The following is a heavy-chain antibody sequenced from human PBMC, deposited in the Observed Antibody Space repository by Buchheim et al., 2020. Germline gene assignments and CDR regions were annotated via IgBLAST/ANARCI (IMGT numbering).Heavy chain of an antibody. J-gene: IGHJ4*02. CDR3: ARHWGSPYLGMPLYFDL. Sequence: QVQLQESVPGLVKPSGTLSLTCSVSGDSLHSGNYYWGWVRQPPGKGLEWIASVYYTRNTYYNPSLNSRVTISADTSRNQFSLELRSVTAGDTAMYYCARHWGSPYLGMPLYFDLWGRGTL. CDR2: VYYTRNT. CDR1: GDSLHSGNYY. V-gene: IGHV4-39*01. D-gene: IGHD7-27*01.